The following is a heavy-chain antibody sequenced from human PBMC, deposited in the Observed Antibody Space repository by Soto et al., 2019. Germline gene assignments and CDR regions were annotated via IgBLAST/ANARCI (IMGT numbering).Heavy chain of an antibody. CDR1: GGSISNADYY. J-gene: IGHJ6*02. V-gene: IGHV4-30-4*01. CDR2: IYYSGSS. D-gene: IGHD5-12*01. CDR3: ARAIVVTVGGMDV. Sequence: QVQLQESGPGLVKPSQTLSLTCTVSGGSISNADYYWSWVRQPQGKGLEWIGYIYYSGSSFLNPSLKSRVTRSKDTSRNQFSLRLTSVTAADTAEYYCARAIVVTVGGMDVWGRGTTVTVSS.